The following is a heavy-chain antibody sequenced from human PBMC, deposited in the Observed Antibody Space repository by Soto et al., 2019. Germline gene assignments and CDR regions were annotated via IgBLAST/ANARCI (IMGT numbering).Heavy chain of an antibody. Sequence: QITLKESGPPLVKPTQTLTLTCTFSGFSHSTSGVGVGWIRQFPGKAVEWVALIYWDDAKLNSPSLKSRLTNPKDTSEKQVFLTMNNMAPRDTARYYCAHRILSSNWGLDSWGQGTLVIVSS. D-gene: IGHD6-13*01. J-gene: IGHJ5*01. CDR1: GFSHSTSGVG. CDR2: IYWDDAK. V-gene: IGHV2-5*02. CDR3: AHRILSSNWGLDS.